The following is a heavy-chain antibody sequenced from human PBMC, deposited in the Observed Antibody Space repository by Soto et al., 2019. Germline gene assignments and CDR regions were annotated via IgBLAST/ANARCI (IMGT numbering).Heavy chain of an antibody. J-gene: IGHJ5*02. CDR3: AKTVSGIVVAVGCFDP. Sequence: EVQLLESGGGLVQPGGSLRLSCAASGFTFSSYAMSWVRQAPGEGLEWVSAISGSGGSTYYADSVKGRFTISRDNSKNTLYLQMNSLRAEDTAVYYCAKTVSGIVVAVGCFDPWGQGTLVTVSS. CDR1: GFTFSSYA. D-gene: IGHD1-26*01. CDR2: ISGSGGST. V-gene: IGHV3-23*01.